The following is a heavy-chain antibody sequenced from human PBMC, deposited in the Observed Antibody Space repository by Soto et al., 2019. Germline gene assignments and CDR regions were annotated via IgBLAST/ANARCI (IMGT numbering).Heavy chain of an antibody. Sequence: SETLSLTCAISGDSVSSNSAAWNWIRQSPSRGLEWLGRTYYRSKWYNDYAVSVKSRITINPDTSKNQFSLQLNSVTPEDTAVYYCARSPIAVAGRYYYGMDVWGQGTTVTVS. CDR2: TYYRSKWYN. CDR1: GDSVSSNSAA. CDR3: ARSPIAVAGRYYYGMDV. D-gene: IGHD6-19*01. V-gene: IGHV6-1*01. J-gene: IGHJ6*02.